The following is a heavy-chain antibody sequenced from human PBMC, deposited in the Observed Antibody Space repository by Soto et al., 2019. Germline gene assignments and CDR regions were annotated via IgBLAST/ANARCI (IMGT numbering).Heavy chain of an antibody. V-gene: IGHV4-38-2*01. D-gene: IGHD5-18*01. CDR2: IYHSGST. Sequence: ETLSLTCAVSGYSILSGYYWCWIRQPPGKGLEWIGSIYHSGSTYYNPSLKSRVTISVDTSKNQFSLKLSSVTAADTAVYYCAFAAMVPYYCGMDGWGQGSMVTVSS. J-gene: IGHJ6*02. CDR1: GYSILSGYY. CDR3: AFAAMVPYYCGMDG.